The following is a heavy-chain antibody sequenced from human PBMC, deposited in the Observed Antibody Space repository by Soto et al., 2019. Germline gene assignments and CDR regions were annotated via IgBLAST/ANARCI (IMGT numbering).Heavy chain of an antibody. CDR3: ARGEEDSSGLMDAFDI. Sequence: ASVKVSCKXSGYTFTGYYMHWVRQAPGQGLEWMGWINPNSGGTNYAQKFQGRVTMTRDTSISTAYMEPSRLRSDDTAVYYCARGEEDSSGLMDAFDIWGQGTMVTVSS. V-gene: IGHV1-2*02. CDR2: INPNSGGT. D-gene: IGHD3-22*01. CDR1: GYTFTGYY. J-gene: IGHJ3*02.